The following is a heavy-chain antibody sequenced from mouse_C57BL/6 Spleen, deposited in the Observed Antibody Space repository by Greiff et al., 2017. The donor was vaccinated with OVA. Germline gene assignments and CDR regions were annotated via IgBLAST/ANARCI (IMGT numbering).Heavy chain of an antibody. Sequence: DVHLVESEGGLVQPGSSMKLSCTASGFTFSDYYMAWVRQVPEKGLEWVANINYDGSSTYYLDSLKSRFIISRDNAKNILYLQMSSLKSEDTATYYCARDYSNYPHWYFDVWGTGTTVTVSS. CDR2: INYDGSST. CDR1: GFTFSDYY. CDR3: ARDYSNYPHWYFDV. D-gene: IGHD2-5*01. J-gene: IGHJ1*03. V-gene: IGHV5-16*01.